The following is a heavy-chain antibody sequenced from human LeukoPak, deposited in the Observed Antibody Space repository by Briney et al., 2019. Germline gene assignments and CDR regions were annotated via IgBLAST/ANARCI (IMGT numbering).Heavy chain of an antibody. D-gene: IGHD2-15*01. CDR1: GFTFSSYS. V-gene: IGHV3-7*01. J-gene: IGHJ4*02. Sequence: GGSLRLSCAASGFTFSSYSMSWVRQAPGKVLEWVANIKQDGSEKYYVDSVKGRFTISRDNAKNSLYLQMNSLRAEDTAVYYCARDNCSGGSCYSPFDYWGQGTLVTVSS. CDR3: ARDNCSGGSCYSPFDY. CDR2: IKQDGSEK.